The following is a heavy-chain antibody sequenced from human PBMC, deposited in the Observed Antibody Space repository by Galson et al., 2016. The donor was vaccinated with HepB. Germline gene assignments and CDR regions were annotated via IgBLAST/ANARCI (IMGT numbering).Heavy chain of an antibody. CDR3: ARGFQYDILTGVGY. Sequence: SVKVSCKASGYIFTGYYIHWVRQAPGQGLEWMGWINPNSGGSNYALKFQGRVTMTTDTSITTVYMDLRRLKPDDTAVYYCARGFQYDILTGVGYWGQGTLVIVSS. CDR2: INPNSGGS. CDR1: GYIFTGYY. D-gene: IGHD3-9*01. J-gene: IGHJ4*02. V-gene: IGHV1-2*02.